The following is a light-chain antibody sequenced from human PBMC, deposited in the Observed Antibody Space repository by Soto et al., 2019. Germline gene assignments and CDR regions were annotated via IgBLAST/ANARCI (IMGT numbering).Light chain of an antibody. J-gene: IGKJ1*01. V-gene: IGKV1-5*03. CDR1: QSISSW. CDR3: QHYNGYSEA. Sequence: DIQMTQSPSTLSASVGDRVTITCGASQSISSWLAWYQQKPGKAPKLLIYKASTLKSGVPSRFSGSGSGTEFTLTISSLQPDDFATYYCQHYNGYSEAFGQGTKVDIK. CDR2: KAS.